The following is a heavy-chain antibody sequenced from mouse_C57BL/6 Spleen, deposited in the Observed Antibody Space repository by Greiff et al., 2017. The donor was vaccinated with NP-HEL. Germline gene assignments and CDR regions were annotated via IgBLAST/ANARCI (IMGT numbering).Heavy chain of an antibody. J-gene: IGHJ2*01. V-gene: IGHV1-82*01. Sequence: QVQLKQSGPELVKPGASVKISCKASGYAFSSSWMNWVKQRPGKGLEWIGRIYPGDGDTNYNGKFKGKATLTADKSSSTAYMQLSSLTSEDSAVYVCASITTVVAYDYWGQGTTLTVSS. CDR3: ASITTVVAYDY. CDR2: IYPGDGDT. CDR1: GYAFSSSW. D-gene: IGHD1-1*01.